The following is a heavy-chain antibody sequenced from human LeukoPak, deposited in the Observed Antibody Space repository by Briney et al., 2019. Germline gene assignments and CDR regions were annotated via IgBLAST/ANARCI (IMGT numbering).Heavy chain of an antibody. D-gene: IGHD1-26*01. CDR2: IIPIFGTA. V-gene: IGHV1-69*13. Sequence: SVKVSFKASGGTFSSYAISWVRQAPGQGLEWMGGIIPIFGTANYAQKFQGRVTITADESTSTAYMELSSLRSEDTAVYYCARTPPEVGATDYYYYGMDVWGQGTTVTVSS. J-gene: IGHJ6*02. CDR1: GGTFSSYA. CDR3: ARTPPEVGATDYYYYGMDV.